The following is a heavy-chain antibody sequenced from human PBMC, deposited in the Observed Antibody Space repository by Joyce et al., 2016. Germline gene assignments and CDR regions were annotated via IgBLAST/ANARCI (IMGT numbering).Heavy chain of an antibody. CDR1: GDIFNAYG. J-gene: IGHJ4*02. CDR2: IVPMSATT. Sequence: QVQLEQAGAEVKKPGSSVKVSCKTSGDIFNAYGINWVRQAPGQGLEWLGGIVPMSATTEYAQKFRGRLTISAHEPTSTVYMELSSLRSDDTGTYSCARCRGDDFWSGYYGSIDYWGQGTLVSVSS. D-gene: IGHD3-3*01. V-gene: IGHV1-69*01. CDR3: ARCRGDDFWSGYYGSIDY.